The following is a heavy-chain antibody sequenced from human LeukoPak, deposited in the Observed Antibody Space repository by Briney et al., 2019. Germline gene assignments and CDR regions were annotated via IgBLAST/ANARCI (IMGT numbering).Heavy chain of an antibody. CDR2: IKQEGSEK. D-gene: IGHD6-13*01. J-gene: IGHJ6*02. CDR3: ARSLGSSWFPSAYYYYYGMDV. CDR1: GFTFSNYW. Sequence: GGSLRLSSVDSGFTFSNYWVRWVRQAPGNGLWWGPNIKQEGSEKYYVGSVKGRFTISRDNAKTSLYLQMSSLRAEDTAVYYCARSLGSSWFPSAYYYYYGMDVWGQGTTVTVSS. V-gene: IGHV3-7*01.